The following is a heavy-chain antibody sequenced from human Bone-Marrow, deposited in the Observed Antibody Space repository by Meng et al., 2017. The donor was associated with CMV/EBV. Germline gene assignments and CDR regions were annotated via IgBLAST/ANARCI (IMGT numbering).Heavy chain of an antibody. D-gene: IGHD3-16*01. CDR3: SRGFGGFDY. J-gene: IGHJ4*02. V-gene: IGHV3-30*02. CDR1: GFTFSSYG. CDR2: IRYDGSNK. Sequence: GESLKISCAASGFTFSSYGMHWVRQAPGKGLEWVAFIRYDGSNKYYADSVKGRFTISRDNSKNTLYLQMNRLRAEDTAVYYCSRGFGGFDYWGQGGLVTVSS.